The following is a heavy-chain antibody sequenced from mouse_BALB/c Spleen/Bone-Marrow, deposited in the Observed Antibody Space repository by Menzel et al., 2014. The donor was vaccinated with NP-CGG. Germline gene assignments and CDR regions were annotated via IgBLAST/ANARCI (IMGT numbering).Heavy chain of an antibody. V-gene: IGHV1S81*02. Sequence: VHLVESGAELVKPGASVKLSCKASGYTFTSYYMYWVKRRPGQGLEWIGGINPSNGGTNFNEKFKSKATLTVDKSSSTAYMQLSSLTSEDSAVYYCTRGDDYDEEFAYWGQGTLATVSA. CDR1: GYTFTSYY. J-gene: IGHJ3*01. CDR3: TRGDDYDEEFAY. D-gene: IGHD2-4*01. CDR2: INPSNGGT.